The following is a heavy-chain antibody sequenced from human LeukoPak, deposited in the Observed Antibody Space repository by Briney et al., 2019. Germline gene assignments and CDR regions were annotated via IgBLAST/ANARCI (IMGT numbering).Heavy chain of an antibody. CDR3: ARTGGYSNRFFDY. Sequence: PGGSLRLSCEASGFTFRDYYMSWIRQAPGKGLQWLALISTDATVIQYTDSLRGRLTVSRDNARNSLQLQMNGLRAEDTAVYYCARTGGYSNRFFDYWGQGALVTVSS. V-gene: IGHV3-11*04. CDR1: GFTFRDYY. D-gene: IGHD4-11*01. J-gene: IGHJ4*02. CDR2: ISTDATVI.